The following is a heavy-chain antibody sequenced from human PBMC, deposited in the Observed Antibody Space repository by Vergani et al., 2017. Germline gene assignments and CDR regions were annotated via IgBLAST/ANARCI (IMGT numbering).Heavy chain of an antibody. CDR3: ARGNADYDILTRTYYYYYGMDV. V-gene: IGHV1-3*01. J-gene: IGHJ6*02. CDR1: GGTFSSYT. D-gene: IGHD3-9*01. CDR2: INAGNGNT. Sequence: QVQLVQSGAEVKKPGSSVKVSCKASGGTFSSYTISWVRQAPGQGLEWMGWINAGNGNTKYSQKFQGRVTITRDTSASTAYMELSSLRSEDTAVYYCARGNADYDILTRTYYYYYGMDVWGQGTTVTVSS.